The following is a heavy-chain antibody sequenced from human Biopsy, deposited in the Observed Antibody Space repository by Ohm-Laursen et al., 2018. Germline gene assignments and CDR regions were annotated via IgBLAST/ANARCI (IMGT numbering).Heavy chain of an antibody. CDR2: IYYGGTT. J-gene: IGHJ6*02. D-gene: IGHD3-22*01. CDR1: GGSISGYH. V-gene: IGHV4-59*12. CDR3: VRGVDYYDPYHYYALDV. Sequence: SETLSLTCTVSGGSISGYHWSWIRKSPGKGLEWIASIYYGGTTHYNASLQGRVTISVDTSKNQFSLKVRSVTAADTAVYYCVRGVDYYDPYHYYALDVWGQGTTVTVSS.